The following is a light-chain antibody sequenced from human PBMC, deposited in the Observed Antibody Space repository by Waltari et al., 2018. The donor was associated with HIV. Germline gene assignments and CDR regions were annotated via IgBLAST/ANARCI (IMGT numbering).Light chain of an antibody. V-gene: IGLV2-14*01. Sequence: QSALTQPASVSGSPGQSITISCNGTRSDVGGYNYVPWYQHNPGKAPKLMIYEVSNRPSGVSNRFSGSKSGNTASLTISGLQAEDEADYYCSSYTSSTFWVFGGGTKLTVL. CDR2: EVS. J-gene: IGLJ3*02. CDR3: SSYTSSTFWV. CDR1: RSDVGGYNY.